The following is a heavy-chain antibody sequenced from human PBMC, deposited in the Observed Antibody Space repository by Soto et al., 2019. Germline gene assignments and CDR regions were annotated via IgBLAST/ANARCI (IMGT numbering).Heavy chain of an antibody. CDR1: GFTVSSNY. D-gene: IGHD6-6*01. Sequence: GGSLRLSCAASGFTVSSNYMSWVRQAPGKGLEWVSVIYSGGSTYYADSVKGRFTISRDNSKNTLYLQMNSLRAEDTAVYYCAREYSSSSGPSYYGMDVWGQGTTVTVSS. CDR2: IYSGGST. V-gene: IGHV3-53*01. CDR3: AREYSSSSGPSYYGMDV. J-gene: IGHJ6*02.